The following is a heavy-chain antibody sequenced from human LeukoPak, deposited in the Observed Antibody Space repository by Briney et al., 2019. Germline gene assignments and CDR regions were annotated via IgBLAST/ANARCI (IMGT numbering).Heavy chain of an antibody. D-gene: IGHD3-22*01. CDR1: GFTFSSYW. V-gene: IGHV3-7*01. CDR2: IKQDGSEK. CDR3: ARDGPMIVLDYYYYYMDV. J-gene: IGHJ6*03. Sequence: GGSLRLSCAASGFTFSSYWMSWVRQAPGKGLEWVADIKQDGSEKYYVDSVKGRFTISRDNAKNSLYLQMNSLRAEDTAVYYCARDGPMIVLDYYYYYMDVWGKGTTVTISS.